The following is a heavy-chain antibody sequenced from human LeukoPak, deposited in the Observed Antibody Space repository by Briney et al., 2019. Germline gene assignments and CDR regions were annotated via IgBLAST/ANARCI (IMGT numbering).Heavy chain of an antibody. D-gene: IGHD2-2*01. CDR2: IYYSGST. Sequence: SETLSLTCTVSGGSISSYYWSWIRQPPGKGLEWIGYIYYSGSTNYNPSLKSRVTISVDTSKNQFSLKLSSVTAADTAVYYCARGYCSSTSCSGGYYYGMDVWGQGTTVTVSS. V-gene: IGHV4-59*01. CDR1: GGSISSYY. CDR3: ARGYCSSTSCSGGYYYGMDV. J-gene: IGHJ6*02.